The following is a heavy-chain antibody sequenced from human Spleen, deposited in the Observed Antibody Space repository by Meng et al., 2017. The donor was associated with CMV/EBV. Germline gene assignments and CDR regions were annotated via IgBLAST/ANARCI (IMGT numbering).Heavy chain of an antibody. J-gene: IGHJ4*02. CDR1: GFSFSNYA. CDR3: ARDSSYYGGVDY. D-gene: IGHD1-26*01. V-gene: IGHV3-23*01. CDR2: IGGSGGTT. Sequence: GESLKISCAASGFSFSNYAMNWVRQSPGRRLEWVSGIGGSGGTTYYAGSVKGRFTISRDDSKNTVYLQLNTLRAEDTAVYYCARDSSYYGGVDYWGQGTLVTVSS.